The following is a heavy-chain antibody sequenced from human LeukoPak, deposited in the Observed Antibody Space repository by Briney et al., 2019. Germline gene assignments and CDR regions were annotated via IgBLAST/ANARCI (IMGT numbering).Heavy chain of an antibody. D-gene: IGHD4-11*01. J-gene: IGHJ5*01. CDR1: GFTFNSYW. CDR2: INGDGSST. CDR3: AREKGSSNYDS. Sequence: TGGSLRLSCAASGFTFNSYWIHWVRQVPGKGLVWVSRINGDGSSTPYADSVKGRFTISRDNAKNALYLQMNSRRAEDTAVYYCAREKGSSNYDSWGQGTLVTVSS. V-gene: IGHV3-74*03.